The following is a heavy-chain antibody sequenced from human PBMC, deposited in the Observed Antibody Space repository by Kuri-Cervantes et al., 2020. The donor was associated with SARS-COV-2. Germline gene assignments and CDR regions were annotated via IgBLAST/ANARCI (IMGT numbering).Heavy chain of an antibody. CDR2: VRGKANNYAT. Sequence: GSLKLSCEVSGFLFSASAIPWVRQASGKGLEWVGRVRGKANNYATAYAASVKGRFTISRDDSKNMAYLQMNSLKTEDTAVYYCTTLIDYWGQGALVTVSS. CDR1: GFLFSASA. J-gene: IGHJ4*02. V-gene: IGHV3-73*01. CDR3: TTLIDY.